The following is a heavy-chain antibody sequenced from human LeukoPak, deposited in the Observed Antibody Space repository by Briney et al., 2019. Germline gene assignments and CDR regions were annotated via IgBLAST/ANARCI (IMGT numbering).Heavy chain of an antibody. Sequence: GGSLRLSFAASGFTFDDYAMHWVRQAPGKGLEWVSGISWNSGSIGYADSVKGRFTISRDNAKNSLYLQMNSLRAEDTAVYYCARSIAVAGPFDYWGQGTLVTVSS. V-gene: IGHV3-9*01. D-gene: IGHD6-19*01. J-gene: IGHJ4*02. CDR1: GFTFDDYA. CDR3: ARSIAVAGPFDY. CDR2: ISWNSGSI.